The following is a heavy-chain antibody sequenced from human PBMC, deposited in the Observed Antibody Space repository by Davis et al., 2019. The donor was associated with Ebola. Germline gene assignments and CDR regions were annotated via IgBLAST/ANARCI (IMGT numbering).Heavy chain of an antibody. J-gene: IGHJ4*02. V-gene: IGHV4-59*01. CDR2: IYYSGST. CDR1: GGSISSYY. Sequence: PSETLSLTCTVSGGSISSYYWSWIRQPPGKGLEWIGYIYYSGSTNYNPSLKSRVTISVDTSKNQFSLKLSSVTAADTAVYYCAREGGYCSGGSCYSEYYFDYWGQGTLVTVSS. D-gene: IGHD2-15*01. CDR3: AREGGYCSGGSCYSEYYFDY.